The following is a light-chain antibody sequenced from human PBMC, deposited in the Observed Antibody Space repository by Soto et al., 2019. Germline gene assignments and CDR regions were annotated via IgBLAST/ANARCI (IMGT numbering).Light chain of an antibody. CDR2: DAS. Sequence: IVLTQSPPTLSLSPGERATLSCRASQSVTSYLAWYQQKPGQAPRLLIYDASNRATGIPTRFSGSGSGTDFTITISSLEPEDFAVYYCQHRSNWPITFGQGTRLEIK. J-gene: IGKJ5*01. CDR1: QSVTSY. CDR3: QHRSNWPIT. V-gene: IGKV3-11*01.